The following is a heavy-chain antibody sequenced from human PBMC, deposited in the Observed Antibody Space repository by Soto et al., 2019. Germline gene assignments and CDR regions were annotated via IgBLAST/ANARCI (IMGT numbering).Heavy chain of an antibody. CDR1: GGSISSYY. J-gene: IGHJ6*02. V-gene: IGHV4-59*01. CDR2: IYYSGST. CDR3: ARASYDSSGYYYYYSGMDV. D-gene: IGHD3-22*01. Sequence: SDTLSLTCTGSGGSISSYYWSWIRQPPGKGLEWIGYIYYSGSTNYNPSLKSRVTISVDTSKNQFSLKLSSVTAADTAVYYCARASYDSSGYYYYYSGMDVWGQGTTVTLSS.